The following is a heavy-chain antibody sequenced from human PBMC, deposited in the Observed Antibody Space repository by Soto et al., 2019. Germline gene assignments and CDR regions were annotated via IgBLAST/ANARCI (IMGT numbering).Heavy chain of an antibody. D-gene: IGHD2-2*01. CDR1: EFSVSSNY. CDR2: IYASGTT. V-gene: IGHV3-66*01. Sequence: EVQLVESGGGLVQPGESLRLSCAASEFSVSSNYMRWVRQAPGKGLEWVSVIYASGTTYYADSVRGRFTISRASSKNTLYLQMNSMRAEDTAVYYCARNPYCFTSGCYYTDYWGQGTLVTVSS. J-gene: IGHJ4*02. CDR3: ARNPYCFTSGCYYTDY.